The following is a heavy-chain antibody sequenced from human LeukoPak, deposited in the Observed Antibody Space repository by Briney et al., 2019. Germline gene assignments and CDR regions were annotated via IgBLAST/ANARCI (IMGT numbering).Heavy chain of an antibody. CDR3: AKPARTDYADY. CDR1: GFTFSSYA. V-gene: IGHV3-23*01. Sequence: GGTLRLSCAASGFTFSSYAMNWVCQAPGKGLEWVSGISGSGSNTYYADSVKGRSTISRDNSKNTLYLQMNSLRADDTAVYYCAKPARTDYADYWGQGTLVTVSS. D-gene: IGHD1-14*01. CDR2: ISGSGSNT. J-gene: IGHJ4*02.